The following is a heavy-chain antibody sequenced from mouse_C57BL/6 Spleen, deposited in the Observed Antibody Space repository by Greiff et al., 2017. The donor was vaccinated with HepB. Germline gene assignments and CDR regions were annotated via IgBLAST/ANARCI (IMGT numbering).Heavy chain of an antibody. J-gene: IGHJ3*01. V-gene: IGHV1-81*01. CDR3: ARDYGSSSWFAY. CDR1: GYTFTSYG. Sequence: VQLQQSGAELARPGASVKLSCKASGYTFTSYGISWVKQRTGQGLEWIGEIYPRSGNTYYNEKFKGKATLTADKSSSTAYMELRSLTSEDSAVYFCARDYGSSSWFAYWGQRTLVTVSA. CDR2: IYPRSGNT. D-gene: IGHD1-1*01.